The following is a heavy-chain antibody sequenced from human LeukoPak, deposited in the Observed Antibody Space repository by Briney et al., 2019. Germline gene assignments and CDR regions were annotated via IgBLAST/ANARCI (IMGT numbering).Heavy chain of an antibody. J-gene: IGHJ4*02. Sequence: GGSLRLSCAASGFTFSSYSMHWVRQAPGKGLEWVAFIRYDGSNKYYADSVKGRFTISRDDSKNTLYLQMNSPRAEDTAAYYCAKGYYFDILSGYSSLDSWGQGTLVTVSS. CDR1: GFTFSSYS. CDR2: IRYDGSNK. CDR3: AKGYYFDILSGYSSLDS. V-gene: IGHV3-30*02. D-gene: IGHD3-9*01.